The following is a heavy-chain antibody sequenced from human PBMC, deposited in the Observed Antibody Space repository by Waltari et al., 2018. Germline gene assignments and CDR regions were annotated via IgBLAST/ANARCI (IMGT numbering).Heavy chain of an antibody. CDR3: ARGGGGDGGGSL. Sequence: QVQLQESGPSLLKPSETLSLICTVSGGSISGFYWSWVRQPPGKGLDWIGYIYYTGSTNFNPSLKSRVTMSVDTSKNQFSLKLSSVTAADTAFYYCARGGGGDGGGSLWGQGTLVTVSS. CDR1: GGSISGFY. V-gene: IGHV4-59*01. D-gene: IGHD2-21*02. J-gene: IGHJ4*02. CDR2: IYYTGST.